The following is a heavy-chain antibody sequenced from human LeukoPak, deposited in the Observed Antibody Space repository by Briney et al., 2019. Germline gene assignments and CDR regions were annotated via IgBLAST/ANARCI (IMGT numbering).Heavy chain of an antibody. J-gene: IGHJ4*02. CDR3: ARVGNYYDSSGYQYYFDY. D-gene: IGHD3-22*01. CDR1: GFTFSSYS. Sequence: GGSLRLSCAASGFTFSSYSMNWVRQAPGKGLEWVSSISSSSSYIYYADSVKGRFIISRDNAKNSLYLQMNSLRAEDTAVYYCARVGNYYDSSGYQYYFDYWGQGTLVAVSS. CDR2: ISSSSSYI. V-gene: IGHV3-21*01.